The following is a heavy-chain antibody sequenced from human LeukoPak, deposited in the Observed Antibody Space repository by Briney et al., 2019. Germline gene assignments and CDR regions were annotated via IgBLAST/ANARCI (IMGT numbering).Heavy chain of an antibody. CDR3: ARDCSGWYCLGSNDY. CDR2: ISSSSSTI. V-gene: IGHV3-48*04. Sequence: GGSLRLSCAASGFTFSSYSMNWVRQAPGKGLEWVSCISSSSSTIYYADSVKGRFTISRDNAKNSLYLQMNSLRAEDTAVYYCARDCSGWYCLGSNDYWGQGTLVTVSS. D-gene: IGHD6-19*01. CDR1: GFTFSSYS. J-gene: IGHJ4*02.